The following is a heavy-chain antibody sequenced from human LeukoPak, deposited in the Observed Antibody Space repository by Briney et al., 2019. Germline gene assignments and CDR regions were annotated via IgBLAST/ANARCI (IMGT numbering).Heavy chain of an antibody. CDR3: ASSLSGYDLYYFDY. J-gene: IGHJ4*02. CDR2: IYYSGST. D-gene: IGHD5-12*01. Sequence: SETLSLTCTVSGGSISSSSYYWGWIRQPPGEGLEWIGSIYYSGSTYYNPSLKSRVTISVDTSKNQFSLKLSSVTAADTAVYYCASSLSGYDLYYFDYWGQGTLVTVSS. CDR1: GGSISSSSYY. V-gene: IGHV4-39*01.